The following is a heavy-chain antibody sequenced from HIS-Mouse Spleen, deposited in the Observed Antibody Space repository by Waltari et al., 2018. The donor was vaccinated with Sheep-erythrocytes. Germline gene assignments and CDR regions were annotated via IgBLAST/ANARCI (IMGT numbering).Heavy chain of an antibody. D-gene: IGHD6-13*01. CDR1: GFTVSSNY. V-gene: IGHV3-66*01. J-gene: IGHJ4*02. Sequence: EVQLVESGGGLVQPGGSLRLSCAASGFTVSSNYMSWVRQAPGKGLGWCSVIYSGGSTYYADSGKGRLTISRDNSKNTLYRQMNSLRAEDTAVYYCARGGGSRIAADYWGQGTLVTVSS. CDR2: IYSGGST. CDR3: ARGGGSRIAADY.